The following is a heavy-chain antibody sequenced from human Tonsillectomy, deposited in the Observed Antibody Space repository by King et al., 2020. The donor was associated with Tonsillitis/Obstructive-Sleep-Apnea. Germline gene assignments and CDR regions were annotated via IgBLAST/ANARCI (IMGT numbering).Heavy chain of an antibody. CDR2: INPSGGRT. D-gene: IGHD6-6*01. V-gene: IGHV1-46*01. J-gene: IGHJ6*03. CDR3: ARGGIAAPVEDYHYYYMDV. Sequence: VQLVQSGAEVKKPGASVSVSCKPFGYTFTNYFLHWVRQAPGQGLEWMGRINPSGGRTTLAQQFQGRLTMTSDTSTSTVYMEVTSLRSEDTAVYYCARGGIAAPVEDYHYYYMDVWGKGTTVTVSS. CDR1: GYTFTNYF.